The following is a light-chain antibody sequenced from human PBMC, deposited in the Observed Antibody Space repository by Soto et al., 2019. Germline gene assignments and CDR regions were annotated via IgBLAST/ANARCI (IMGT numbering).Light chain of an antibody. J-gene: IGLJ1*01. CDR2: EVS. CDR1: SSDVGSYNR. Sequence: QSVLTQPPSVSGSPGQSVTISCTGTSSDVGSYNRVSWYQQPPGTAPKLMIYEVSNRPSGVPDRFSGSKSRNTASLTISGLQAEDEADYYCSLYTSSSTYVFGTGTKGTVL. CDR3: SLYTSSSTYV. V-gene: IGLV2-18*01.